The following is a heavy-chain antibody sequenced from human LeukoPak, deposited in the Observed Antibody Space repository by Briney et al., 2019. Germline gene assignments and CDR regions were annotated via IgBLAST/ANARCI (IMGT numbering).Heavy chain of an antibody. CDR2: ISYDRSNK. J-gene: IGHJ4*02. CDR1: GFIFSSFG. V-gene: IGHV3-30*18. D-gene: IGHD3-10*01. CDR3: AKASGTLRPD. Sequence: PGSSLRLSCAASGFIFSSFGMHWVRQAPGKGLEWVALISYDRSNKYYADSVKGRFTISRDNSKNTLYLQMNSLRAEDTAVYFCAKASGTLRPDWGQGTLVTVSS.